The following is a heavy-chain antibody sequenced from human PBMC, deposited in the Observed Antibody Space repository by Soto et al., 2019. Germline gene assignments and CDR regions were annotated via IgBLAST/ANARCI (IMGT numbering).Heavy chain of an antibody. J-gene: IGHJ4*02. V-gene: IGHV3-23*01. CDR2: LSDGGSTT. D-gene: IGHD5-12*01. CDR1: GFTFSSYA. Sequence: EVQLLESGGDLVQPGGSLRLSCAASGFTFSSYAMSWVRQAPGKGLEWVSALSDGGSTTYYADSVKGRFTISRDNSKNTLFLQMNSLRAEDTGVYYCAKVDIVATINYWGQGTLVTVSS. CDR3: AKVDIVATINY.